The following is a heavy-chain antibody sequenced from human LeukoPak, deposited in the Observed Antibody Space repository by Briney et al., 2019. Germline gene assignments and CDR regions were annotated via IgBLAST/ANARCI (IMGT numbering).Heavy chain of an antibody. D-gene: IGHD3-22*01. CDR1: GYTFTSYG. J-gene: IGHJ6*02. CDR3: AGYDSSGTGYYYYGMDV. Sequence: GASVKVSCKASGYTFTSYGISWVRQAPGQGLEWMGWISAYNGNTNYAQKLQGRVTMTTDTSTSTAYMELRSLRSDGTAVYYCAGYDSSGTGYYYYGMDVWGQGTTVTVSS. CDR2: ISAYNGNT. V-gene: IGHV1-18*01.